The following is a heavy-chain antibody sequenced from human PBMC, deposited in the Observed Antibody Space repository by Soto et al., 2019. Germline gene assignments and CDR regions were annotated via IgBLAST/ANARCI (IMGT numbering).Heavy chain of an antibody. J-gene: IGHJ6*03. D-gene: IGHD5-12*01. CDR2: INPNGGVT. CDR3: ARESGGATATLDYYYFYMDV. V-gene: IGHV1-2*04. CDR1: GDTFNDYY. Sequence: QVQLVQSGAEVKKPGASVTVSCRSSGDTFNDYYIHWVRQALGQGLGWLGWINPNGGVTKYAQKFQGWVSMTRDTSIRTVYMQLSRLRSDDTAVYYCARESGGATATLDYYYFYMDVWGTGTTVTVSS.